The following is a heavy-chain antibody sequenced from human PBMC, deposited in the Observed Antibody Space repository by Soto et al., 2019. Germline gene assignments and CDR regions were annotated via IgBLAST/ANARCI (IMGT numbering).Heavy chain of an antibody. J-gene: IGHJ6*02. CDR1: GYTFTYRY. V-gene: IGHV1-45*02. Sequence: QMPLVQSGAEVKKTGSSVKVSCTASGYTFTYRYRHWVRQAPGQALEWMCWITGLNGDTNFAQKFQGRVTITRDRSMTTASMELSSLTSDDTGIYYCATPGAYGGPSYGMDVWGQGTSVTVSS. CDR3: ATPGAYGGPSYGMDV. D-gene: IGHD3-10*01. CDR2: ITGLNGDT.